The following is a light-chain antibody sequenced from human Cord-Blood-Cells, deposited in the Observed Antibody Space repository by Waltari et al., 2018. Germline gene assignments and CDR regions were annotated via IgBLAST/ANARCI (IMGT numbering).Light chain of an antibody. CDR2: AAS. CDR3: QKSYSTLT. CDR1: QSISSY. V-gene: IGKV1-39*01. Sequence: DIQMTPSPSSLSAALGDRVTITCRASQSISSYLNWYQQKPGKAPKLLIYAASSLQSGVPSRFSGSGSGTDFTLTISSLQPEDFATYYCQKSYSTLTFGQGTRLEIK. J-gene: IGKJ5*01.